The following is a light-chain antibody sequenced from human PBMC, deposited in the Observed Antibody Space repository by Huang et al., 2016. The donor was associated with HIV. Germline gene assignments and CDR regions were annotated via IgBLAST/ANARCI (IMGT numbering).Light chain of an antibody. J-gene: IGKJ4*01. CDR1: HSVDSD. CDR3: QQYNDWPPLT. Sequence: EIEMTQSPATLSVSPGERATLSCRASHSVDSDLAWYQQKPGQAPRLLIYDASTRATCISAKFNGTVSGTEFSLSITNLQSEDFAVYYCQQYNDWPPLTFGGGTKVEI. V-gene: IGKV3-15*01. CDR2: DAS.